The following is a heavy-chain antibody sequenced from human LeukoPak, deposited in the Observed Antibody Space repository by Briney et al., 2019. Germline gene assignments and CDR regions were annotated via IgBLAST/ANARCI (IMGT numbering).Heavy chain of an antibody. CDR2: IYHSGST. D-gene: IGHD4-11*01. J-gene: IGHJ6*03. CDR1: GYSISSGYY. Sequence: SETLSLTCSVSGYSISSGYYWGWIRQPPGKGLEWIGSIYHSGSTYYNPSLKSRVTISVDTSKHQFSLKLSSVTAAGTAVYYCARQGYSNYEYYYYFDYMDVWGKGTTVTVSS. CDR3: ARQGYSNYEYYYYFDYMDV. V-gene: IGHV4-38-2*01.